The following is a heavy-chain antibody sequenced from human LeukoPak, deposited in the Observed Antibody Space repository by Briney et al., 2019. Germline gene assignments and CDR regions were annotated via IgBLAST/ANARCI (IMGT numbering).Heavy chain of an antibody. D-gene: IGHD1-26*01. CDR2: IWYDGSDK. CDR3: ARDLVGAIAHGFDY. V-gene: IGHV3-33*01. CDR1: GFTFSKYG. J-gene: IGHJ4*02. Sequence: GRSRRLSCAASGFTFSKYGMHWVRQAPGKGLEWVAVIWYDGSDKYYADSVKGRFTISRYITKNTLYLQMNSLRAEDTAVYYCARDLVGAIAHGFDYWGQGTLVTVSS.